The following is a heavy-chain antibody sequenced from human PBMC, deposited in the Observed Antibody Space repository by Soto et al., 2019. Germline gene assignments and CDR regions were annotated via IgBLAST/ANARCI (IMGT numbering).Heavy chain of an antibody. V-gene: IGHV3-15*01. J-gene: IGHJ4*02. CDR1: GFTFSNAW. CDR3: TTGREWLLWFPFDY. D-gene: IGHD3-3*01. Sequence: GGSLRLSCAASGFTFSNAWMSWVRQAPGKGLEWVGRIKSKTDGGTTDYAAPVKGRFTISRDDSKNTLYLQMNSLKTEDTAVYYCTTGREWLLWFPFDYWGQGTLVTVSS. CDR2: IKSKTDGGTT.